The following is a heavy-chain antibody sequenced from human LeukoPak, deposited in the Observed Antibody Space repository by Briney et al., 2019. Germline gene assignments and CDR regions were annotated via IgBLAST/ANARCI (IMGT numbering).Heavy chain of an antibody. Sequence: PGGSLRLSCAASGFTFSSYAMHWVRQAPGKGLEWVSAISASGGSIYYTDSVKGRFTISRDNSRNTLYLQMTSLGVEDTAVYYCAKYTTVVVLTAFDYWGQGTLVTVSS. J-gene: IGHJ4*02. V-gene: IGHV3-23*01. CDR1: GFTFSSYA. CDR2: ISASGGSI. D-gene: IGHD2-15*01. CDR3: AKYTTVVVLTAFDY.